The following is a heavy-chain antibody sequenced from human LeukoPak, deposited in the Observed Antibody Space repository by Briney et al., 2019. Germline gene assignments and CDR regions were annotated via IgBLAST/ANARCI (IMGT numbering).Heavy chain of an antibody. J-gene: IGHJ4*02. CDR2: VSDNT. CDR3: AKDPFAMVRGVIDY. D-gene: IGHD3-10*01. Sequence: GGSLRLSCAASGFTFSSFALSWVRQAPEQGLEWVSTVSDNTYYADSVKGRFTISRDNSKNTLYLQMNSLRAEDTAVYYCAKDPFAMVRGVIDYWGQGTLVTVSS. V-gene: IGHV3-23*01. CDR1: GFTFSSFA.